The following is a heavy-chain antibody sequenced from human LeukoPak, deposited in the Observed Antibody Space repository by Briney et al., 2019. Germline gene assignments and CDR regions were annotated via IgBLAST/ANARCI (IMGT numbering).Heavy chain of an antibody. CDR1: GYTFTGYY. J-gene: IGHJ4*02. CDR3: AREPFVMGTFDS. D-gene: IGHD3-16*02. V-gene: IGHV1-2*02. CDR2: LKPNSVGT. Sequence: ASGKVCCTAAGYTFTGYYMHWGREAPGQGLGWMGWLKPNSVGTNYAKKFHGRLTKTRDNSITTNYMALTRLSSDVTAMYYCAREPFVMGTFDSWGQGTMLTVSS.